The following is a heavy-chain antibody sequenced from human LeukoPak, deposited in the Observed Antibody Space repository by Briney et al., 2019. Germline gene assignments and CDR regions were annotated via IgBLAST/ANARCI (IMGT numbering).Heavy chain of an antibody. CDR1: GGSFSGYY. Sequence: PSETPSLTCAVYGGSFSGYYWSWIRQPPGKGLEWIGEINHSGSTNYNPSLKSRVTISVDTSKNQFSLKLSSVTAADTAVYYCAGPKGYCSGGSCYNNWFDPWGQGTLVTVSS. CDR3: AGPKGYCSGGSCYNNWFDP. CDR2: INHSGST. J-gene: IGHJ5*02. V-gene: IGHV4-34*01. D-gene: IGHD2-15*01.